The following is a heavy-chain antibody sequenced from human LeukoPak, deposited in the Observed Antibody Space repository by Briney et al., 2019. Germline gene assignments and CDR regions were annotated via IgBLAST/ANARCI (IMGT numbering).Heavy chain of an antibody. V-gene: IGHV4-30-4*01. J-gene: IGHJ4*02. CDR3: ARAANYYDSSGYYLVGDFDY. CDR1: GGSISSGDYY. D-gene: IGHD3-22*01. CDR2: ISYSRST. Sequence: SQTLSLTCTVSGGSISSGDYYWSWIRQPPGKGLEWIGYISYSRSTYYNPSLKSRVTISPDTSKNQFSLKLSSVTAADTAVYYCARAANYYDSSGYYLVGDFDYWGWGTLVSVST.